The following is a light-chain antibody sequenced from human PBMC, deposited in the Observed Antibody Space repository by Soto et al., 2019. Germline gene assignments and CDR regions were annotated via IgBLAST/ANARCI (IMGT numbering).Light chain of an antibody. V-gene: IGKV1-5*01. Sequence: DIQMTQSPPTLSASVGDRVTITCRASQSIANWLAWYQHKPGKAPKLLIYEASSLESVVPSRFSGSGSGTEFTLTLNSLQPEDFAFYYCQQYENYWTFGQGTKVEI. J-gene: IGKJ1*01. CDR3: QQYENYWT. CDR2: EAS. CDR1: QSIANW.